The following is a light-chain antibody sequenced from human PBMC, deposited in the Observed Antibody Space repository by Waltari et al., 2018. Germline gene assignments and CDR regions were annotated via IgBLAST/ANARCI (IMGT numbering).Light chain of an antibody. Sequence: QSALTQPASVSGSPGQSITISCSGTNSDLGGYKYVPWYQQHPGKAPKLIIYDVTNRPSGISHRFSGSKSGITASLTISGLQAEDEGDYYCSSYTTSHTAYWVFGGGTRLTVL. CDR1: NSDLGGYKY. J-gene: IGLJ3*02. V-gene: IGLV2-14*03. CDR2: DVT. CDR3: SSYTTSHTAYWV.